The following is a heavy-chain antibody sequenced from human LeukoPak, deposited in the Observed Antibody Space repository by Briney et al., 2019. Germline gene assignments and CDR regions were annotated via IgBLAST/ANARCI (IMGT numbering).Heavy chain of an antibody. J-gene: IGHJ4*02. D-gene: IGHD3-9*01. V-gene: IGHV1-69*05. Sequence: GTSVKVSCKASGGTFSSYAISWVRQAPGQGLEWMGRIIPIFGTANYAQKFKGRVTITTDESTSTAYMELSSLRSEDTAVYYCATEIGHYDILTGYYADIDYWGQGTLVTVSS. CDR1: GGTFSSYA. CDR3: ATEIGHYDILTGYYADIDY. CDR2: IIPIFGTA.